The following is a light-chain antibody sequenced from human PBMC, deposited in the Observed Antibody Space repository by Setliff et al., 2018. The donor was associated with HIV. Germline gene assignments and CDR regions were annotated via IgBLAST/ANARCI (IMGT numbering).Light chain of an antibody. J-gene: IGLJ1*01. Sequence: LTQPASVSGSPGQSITISCTGSSSDIGTYNFVSWYQQFPGKAPKVVIYEVSHRPSGISNRFSGSKSGNTASLTISGLQADGEAYYYCNSYTTSSAPFVFGTGTKV. CDR3: NSYTTSSAPFV. V-gene: IGLV2-14*01. CDR2: EVS. CDR1: SSDIGTYNF.